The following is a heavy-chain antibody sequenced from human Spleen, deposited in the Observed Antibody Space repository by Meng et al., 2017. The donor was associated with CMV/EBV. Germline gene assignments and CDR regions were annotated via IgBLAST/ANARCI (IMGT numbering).Heavy chain of an antibody. CDR1: GLIFGNYA. V-gene: IGHV3-23*01. J-gene: IGHJ6*02. D-gene: IGHD6-13*01. CDR3: ARGGGWQQLEGDSYSYYGMDV. CDR2: LTGDGLNT. Sequence: GESLKISCAASGLIFGNYAMAWVRRAPGKGLEWVSSLTGDGLNTYYADSMKDRFSVSRDNSKNILFLQMTSLRAEDTAVYYCARGGGWQQLEGDSYSYYGMDVWGQGTTVTVSS.